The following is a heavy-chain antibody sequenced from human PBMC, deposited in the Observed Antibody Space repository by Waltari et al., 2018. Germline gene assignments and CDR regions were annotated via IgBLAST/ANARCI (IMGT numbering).Heavy chain of an antibody. CDR3: ARGGGAWGGDYNKDAFDI. D-gene: IGHD2-21*01. Sequence: QVQLQESGPGLVKPSETLSLTCTVSGGSISSHYWSWIRQPPGKGLEWIGYIYYSGSTNDNPSLKGRVTISVDTAKNQFSLKLSSVTAADTAVYYCARGGGAWGGDYNKDAFDIWGQGTMGTVSS. CDR2: IYYSGST. J-gene: IGHJ3*02. CDR1: GGSISSHY. V-gene: IGHV4-59*11.